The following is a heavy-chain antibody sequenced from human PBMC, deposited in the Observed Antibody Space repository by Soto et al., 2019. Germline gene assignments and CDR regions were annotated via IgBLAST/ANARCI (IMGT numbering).Heavy chain of an antibody. CDR2: ISSSSSTI. J-gene: IGHJ6*04. Sequence: GGSLRLSCAASGFTFSSYSMNWVRQAPGKGLEWVSYISSSSSTIYYADSVKGRFTISRDNAKNSLYLQMNSLRAEDTAVYYCAREGGSAAAGPLDVWGKGTTVTVSS. CDR3: AREGGSAAAGPLDV. CDR1: GFTFSSYS. V-gene: IGHV3-48*01. D-gene: IGHD6-13*01.